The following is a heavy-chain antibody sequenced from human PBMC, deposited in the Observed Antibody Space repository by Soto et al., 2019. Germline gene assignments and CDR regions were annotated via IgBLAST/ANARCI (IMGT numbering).Heavy chain of an antibody. CDR1: GYSFTSYW. Sequence: GESLKISCKGSGYSFTSYWIGWVRQMPGKGLEWMGIIYPGDSDTSYSPSFQGQVTISADKSISTAYLQWSSLKASDTVMYYCARMGYDSSGYYYQALDYWGQGTLVTVSS. CDR2: IYPGDSDT. J-gene: IGHJ4*02. D-gene: IGHD3-22*01. CDR3: ARMGYDSSGYYYQALDY. V-gene: IGHV5-51*01.